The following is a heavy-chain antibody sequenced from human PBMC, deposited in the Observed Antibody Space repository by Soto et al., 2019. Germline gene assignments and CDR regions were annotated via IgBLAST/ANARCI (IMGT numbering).Heavy chain of an antibody. D-gene: IGHD6-19*01. Sequence: GASVKVSCKASGYTFTSYDINWVRQATGQGLEWMGWMNPNSGNTGYAQKFQGRVTMTRNTSISTAYMELSSLRSEDTTVYYCARSVEWLASFDYWGQGTLVTVLL. J-gene: IGHJ4*02. CDR1: GYTFTSYD. CDR2: MNPNSGNT. CDR3: ARSVEWLASFDY. V-gene: IGHV1-8*01.